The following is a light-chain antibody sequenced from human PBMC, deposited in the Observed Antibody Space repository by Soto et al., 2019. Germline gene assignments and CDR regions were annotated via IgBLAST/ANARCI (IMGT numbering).Light chain of an antibody. CDR1: QSVRSSY. Sequence: ETVLTQSPGTLSLSPGERATLSCRASQSVRSSYLAWYQQKRGQPPKLLIYAASSRAAGIPARFSGSGSGTDFTLTISRLEPEDFAVYYCQQYGNSPNTFGQGTKLEIK. V-gene: IGKV3-20*01. CDR2: AAS. J-gene: IGKJ2*01. CDR3: QQYGNSPNT.